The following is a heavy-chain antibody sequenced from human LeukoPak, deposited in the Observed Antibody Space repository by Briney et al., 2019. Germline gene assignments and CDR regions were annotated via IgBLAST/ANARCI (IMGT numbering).Heavy chain of an antibody. CDR2: INHSGST. D-gene: IGHD6-13*01. J-gene: IGHJ5*02. CDR3: ARGVAATGTGWFDP. V-gene: IGHV4-34*01. Sequence: SETLSLTCAVYGGSFSGYYWTWIRQPPGKGLEWIGEINHSGSTNYNPSLKSRVTISVDTSKNQFSLKLSSVTAADTAVYYCARGVAATGTGWFDPWGQGTQVTVSS. CDR1: GGSFSGYY.